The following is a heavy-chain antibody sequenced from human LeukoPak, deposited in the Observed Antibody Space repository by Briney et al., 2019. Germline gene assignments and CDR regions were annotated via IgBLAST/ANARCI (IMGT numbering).Heavy chain of an antibody. CDR3: ARGLMLLRPKYHRFDP. J-gene: IGHJ5*02. CDR2: INHSGST. CDR1: GFTFSSYW. Sequence: GSLRLSCAASGFTFSSYWMSWVRQAPGKGLEWIGEINHSGSTNYNPSLKSRVTISVDTSKNQFSLKLSSVTAADTAVYYCARGLMLLRPKYHRFDPWGQGTLVTVSS. V-gene: IGHV4-34*01. D-gene: IGHD3-16*01.